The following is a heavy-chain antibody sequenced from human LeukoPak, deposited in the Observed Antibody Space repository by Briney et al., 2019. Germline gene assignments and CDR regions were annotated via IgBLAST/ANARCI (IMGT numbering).Heavy chain of an antibody. D-gene: IGHD5-12*01. V-gene: IGHV4-30-4*01. CDR3: ARAPVATPSEFDY. J-gene: IGHJ4*02. CDR2: IYYSGST. Sequence: ASETLSLTCTVSGGSISSGDYYWSWIRQPPGKGLEWIGYIYYSGSTYYNPSLKSRVTISVDTSKNQFSLKLSSVTAADTAVYYCARAPVATPSEFDYWGQGTLVTVSS. CDR1: GGSISSGDYY.